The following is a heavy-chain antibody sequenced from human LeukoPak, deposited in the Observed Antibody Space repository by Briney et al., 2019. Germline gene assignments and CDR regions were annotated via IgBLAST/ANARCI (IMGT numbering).Heavy chain of an antibody. D-gene: IGHD6-13*01. CDR3: ARGGHRVRQLGIMDV. J-gene: IGHJ6*02. V-gene: IGHV4-34*01. CDR1: GGSISSYY. Sequence: PSETLSLTCTVSGGSISSYYWSWIRQPPGKGLEWIGEINHSGSTNYNPSLKSRVTISVDTSKNQFSLKLSSVTAADTAVYYCARGGHRVRQLGIMDVWGQGTTVTVSS. CDR2: INHSGST.